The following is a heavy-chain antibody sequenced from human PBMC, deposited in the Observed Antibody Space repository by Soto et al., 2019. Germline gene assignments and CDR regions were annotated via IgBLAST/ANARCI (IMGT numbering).Heavy chain of an antibody. CDR3: ARERGSPDTYYYYYGMDV. Sequence: PGGSLRLSCAASGFTFSDYYMSWIRQAPGKGLEWVSYISSSGSTIYYADSVKGRFTISRDNAKNSLYLQMNSLRAEDTAVYYCARERGSPDTYYYYYGMDVWGQGTTVTVSS. D-gene: IGHD3-16*01. CDR1: GFTFSDYY. V-gene: IGHV3-11*01. CDR2: ISSSGSTI. J-gene: IGHJ6*02.